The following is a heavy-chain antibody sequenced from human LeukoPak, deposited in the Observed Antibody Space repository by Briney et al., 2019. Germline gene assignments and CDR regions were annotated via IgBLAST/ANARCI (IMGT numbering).Heavy chain of an antibody. D-gene: IGHD1-26*01. CDR3: ARRGVGGRGYFDY. V-gene: IGHV4-39*01. CDR1: GGSISSSSYY. J-gene: IGHJ4*02. CDR2: IYYSGST. Sequence: SETLSLTCTVSGGSISSSSYYWGWIRQPPGKGLEWIGSIYYSGSTYYNPSLKSRVTISVDTSKNQFSLKLSSVTAADTAVHYCARRGVGGRGYFDYWGQGTLVTVSS.